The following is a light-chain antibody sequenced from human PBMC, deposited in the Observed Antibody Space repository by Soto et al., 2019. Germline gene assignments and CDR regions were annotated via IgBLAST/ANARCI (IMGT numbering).Light chain of an antibody. CDR1: TSDVGDYNY. CDR2: EVS. V-gene: IGLV2-8*01. CDR3: SSYAGSNNFVV. Sequence: QSVLTQPPSASGSPGQSVTISCTGTTSDVGDYNYVSWYQRHPGKAPKRMIYEVSKRPSGVPDRFSGSKSGYTASLTISGLQAEDEADYYCSSYAGSNNFVVFGGGTKLTVL. J-gene: IGLJ2*01.